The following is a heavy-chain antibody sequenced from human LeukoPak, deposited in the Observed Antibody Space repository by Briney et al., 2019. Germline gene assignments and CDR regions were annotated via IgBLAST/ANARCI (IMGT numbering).Heavy chain of an antibody. CDR1: RGSFSGYY. Sequence: SETLSLTCAVYRGSFSGYYWSWIRQPPGKGLEWIGEINHSGSTNYNPSLKSRVTISVDTSKNQFSLKLSSVTAADTAVYYCARAGTISRCFDPWGQGTLVTVSS. V-gene: IGHV4-34*01. J-gene: IGHJ5*02. D-gene: IGHD1-14*01. CDR2: INHSGST. CDR3: ARAGTISRCFDP.